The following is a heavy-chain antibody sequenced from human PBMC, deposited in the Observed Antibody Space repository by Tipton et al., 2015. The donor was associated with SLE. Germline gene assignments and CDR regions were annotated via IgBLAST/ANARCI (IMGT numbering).Heavy chain of an antibody. J-gene: IGHJ6*04. CDR3: ARATDWNLSPDV. CDR1: NGSITSLYDY. CDR2: VFYGGRY. V-gene: IGHV4-39*07. Sequence: GLVKPSETLSLTCTVFNGSITSLYDYWGWVRQPPGKGPEWLGSVFYGGRYHYNASLRSRVTISVDTSKDQFSLRLTSVTAADTAVYYCARATDWNLSPDVWGKRTTVTVSS. D-gene: IGHD1-7*01.